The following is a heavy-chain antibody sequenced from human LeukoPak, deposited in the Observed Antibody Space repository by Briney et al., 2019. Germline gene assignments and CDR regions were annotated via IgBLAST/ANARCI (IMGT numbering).Heavy chain of an antibody. J-gene: IGHJ4*02. CDR3: VGEIAAAGTPYFDC. CDR2: ISSNGGST. CDR1: GFTFSSYA. Sequence: GGSLRLSCSASGFTFSSYAMHWVRQAPGKGLEYVSAISSNGGSTYYADSVKGRFTISRDNSKNTLYLQMSSLRAEDTAVYYCVGEIAAAGTPYFDCWGQGTLVTVSS. V-gene: IGHV3-64D*06. D-gene: IGHD6-13*01.